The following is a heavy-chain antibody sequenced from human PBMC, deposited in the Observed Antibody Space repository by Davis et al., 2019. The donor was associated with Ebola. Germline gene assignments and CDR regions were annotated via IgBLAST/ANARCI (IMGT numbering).Heavy chain of an antibody. D-gene: IGHD2-21*01. Sequence: GSLRLSCAASGFTFSDYYMSWIRQAPGKGLEWVSYISSSGSTIYYADSVKGRFTISRDNSKKTLYLQMNSLRAEDTAVYYCTRDTDSSLVNWGQGTLVTVSS. CDR3: TRDTDSSLVN. J-gene: IGHJ4*02. CDR2: ISSSGSTI. CDR1: GFTFSDYY. V-gene: IGHV3-11*04.